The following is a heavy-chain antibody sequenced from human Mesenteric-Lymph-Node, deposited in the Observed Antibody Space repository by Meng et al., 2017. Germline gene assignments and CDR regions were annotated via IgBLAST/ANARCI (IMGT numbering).Heavy chain of an antibody. Sequence: QVQLVQPGAMVKKPGASVKVSCKASGYTFTNYAMHWVRQAPGQRLEWMGWINPGNGDTKYSQEFQGRVTITRDTSASTAYMELSSLRSEDTAMYYCVREVVVVVATLFDYWGQGTLVTVSS. J-gene: IGHJ4*02. D-gene: IGHD2-15*01. V-gene: IGHV1-3*01. CDR2: INPGNGDT. CDR1: GYTFTNYA. CDR3: VREVVVVVATLFDY.